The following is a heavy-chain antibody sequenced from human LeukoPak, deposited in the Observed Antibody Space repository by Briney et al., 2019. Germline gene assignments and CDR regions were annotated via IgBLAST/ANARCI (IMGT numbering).Heavy chain of an antibody. CDR2: IYTSGST. Sequence: PSETLSLTCTVSGNSFGDYYWSWIRQPAGKGLEWIGRIYTSGSTTYNPSLKSRVTMSVDTSKSQFSLNLMSVTAADTAVYYCARDMGVKRGLSSSWLNWFDPWGQGTLVTVSS. D-gene: IGHD6-13*01. J-gene: IGHJ5*02. CDR3: ARDMGVKRGLSSSWLNWFDP. V-gene: IGHV4-4*07. CDR1: GNSFGDYY.